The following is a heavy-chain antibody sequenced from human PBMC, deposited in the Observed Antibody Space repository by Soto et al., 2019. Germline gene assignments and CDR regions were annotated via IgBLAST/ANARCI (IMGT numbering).Heavy chain of an antibody. CDR2: IYYTGST. CDR1: GGSISSYY. CDR3: ATSSGWRYYSDY. Sequence: SETLSLTCTVSGGSISSYYWNWIRQPPGKGLEWIGYIYYTGSTDYNPSLKSPVTISVDTSENQFSLKLTSVTAADTAVYYCATSSGWRYYSDYWGQGTLVTVSS. V-gene: IGHV4-59*01. D-gene: IGHD6-19*01. J-gene: IGHJ4*02.